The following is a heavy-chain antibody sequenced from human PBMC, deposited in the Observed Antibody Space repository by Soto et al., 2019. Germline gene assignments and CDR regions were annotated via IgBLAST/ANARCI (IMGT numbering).Heavy chain of an antibody. D-gene: IGHD2-15*01. V-gene: IGHV4-34*01. CDR1: GGSFSGYY. Sequence: SETLSLTCAVYGGSFSGYYWSWIRQPPGKGLEWIGEINHSGSTNYNPSLKSRVTISVETSKNQFSLKLSSVTAADTAVYYCARGSNLPYCSGGSCYSSRTIHTFDYWGQGTLVTVSS. J-gene: IGHJ4*02. CDR3: ARGSNLPYCSGGSCYSSRTIHTFDY. CDR2: INHSGST.